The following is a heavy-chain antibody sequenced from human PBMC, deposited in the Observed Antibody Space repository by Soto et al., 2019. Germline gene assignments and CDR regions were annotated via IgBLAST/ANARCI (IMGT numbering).Heavy chain of an antibody. J-gene: IGHJ6*02. CDR2: TIPMFGTP. V-gene: IGHV1-69*01. CDR3: ARPLRDRNYYYGMAV. D-gene: IGHD3-22*01. CDR1: GGSFSKYA. Sequence: QVQLVQSGAEMQQPGASVRVSCKASGGSFSKYAFSWVRQAPGQGLEWLGGTIPMFGTPNYAQKFQGRVAISADESTATVYLELFSLRSEDTAVYFCARPLRDRNYYYGMAVWGQGTTVTVSS.